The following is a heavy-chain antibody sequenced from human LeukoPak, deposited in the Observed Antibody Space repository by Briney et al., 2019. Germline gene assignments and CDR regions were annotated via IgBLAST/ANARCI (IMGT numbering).Heavy chain of an antibody. V-gene: IGHV1-2*04. Sequence: ASVKVSCKASGYTFTDYYMHWVRQAPGQGLEWMGWINPNSGGTNYAQKFQGWVTMTRDTSISTAYMELSRLRSDDTAVYYCARDVGGTSFDYWGQGTLVTVSS. CDR2: INPNSGGT. CDR3: ARDVGGTSFDY. D-gene: IGHD4-23*01. J-gene: IGHJ4*02. CDR1: GYTFTDYY.